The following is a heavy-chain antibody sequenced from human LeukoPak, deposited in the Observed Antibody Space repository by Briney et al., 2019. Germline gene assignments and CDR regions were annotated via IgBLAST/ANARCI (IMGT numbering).Heavy chain of an antibody. CDR3: TTDRNDSDY. CDR2: ISGSGGST. V-gene: IGHV3-23*01. CDR1: GFTFSSYG. J-gene: IGHJ4*02. D-gene: IGHD1-14*01. Sequence: GGSLRLSCAASGFTFSSYGMSWVRQAPGKGLEWVSAISGSGGSTYYADSVKGRFTISRDNSKNTLYLQMNSLKTEDTAVYYCTTDRNDSDYWGQGTLVTVSS.